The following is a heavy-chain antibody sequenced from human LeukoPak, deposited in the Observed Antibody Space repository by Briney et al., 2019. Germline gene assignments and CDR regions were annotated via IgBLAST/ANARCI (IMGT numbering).Heavy chain of an antibody. D-gene: IGHD5-18*01. V-gene: IGHV3-43*02. J-gene: IGHJ6*02. CDR2: ISGDSHST. CDR1: GFTFDDYA. CDR3: ARDTEGYIYGYYYYGMDV. Sequence: GGSLRLSCAASGFTFDDYAMHWVRQAPGKGLEWVSLISGDSHSTFYADSVKGRFTISRDSSKNSLYLQMNSLRNDDTALYYCARDTEGYIYGYYYYGMDVWGQGTTVTVSS.